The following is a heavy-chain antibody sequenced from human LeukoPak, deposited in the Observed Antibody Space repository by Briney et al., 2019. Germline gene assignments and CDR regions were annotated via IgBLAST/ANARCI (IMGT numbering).Heavy chain of an antibody. CDR1: GFTLSSYS. D-gene: IGHD2-2*01. CDR2: ISSSSSYI. V-gene: IGHV3-21*01. Sequence: GGSLRLSCAASGFTLSSYSMNWFRQAPGKGLEWVSSISSSSSYIYYADSVKGRFTISRDNAKNSLYLQMNSLRAEDTAVYYCASTVPRHCSSTSCYRYFDLWGRGTLVTVSS. J-gene: IGHJ2*01. CDR3: ASTVPRHCSSTSCYRYFDL.